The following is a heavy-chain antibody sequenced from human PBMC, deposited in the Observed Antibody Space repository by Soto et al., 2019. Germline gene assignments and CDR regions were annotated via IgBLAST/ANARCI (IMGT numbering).Heavy chain of an antibody. D-gene: IGHD4-17*01. CDR2: IYWDDDK. Sequence: QITLKESGPPLVKPTQTLTLTCTFSGFSLSTSGVGVGWIRQPPGKALEWLALIYWDDDKRYSPSLKSRLTITRKPPKPRVVLKMTNMDLVKTANYYCPTQGDLRVTTFFTSWGQGPLVPFPS. J-gene: IGHJ5*02. CDR1: GFSLSTSGVG. CDR3: PTQGDLRVTTFFTS. V-gene: IGHV2-5*02.